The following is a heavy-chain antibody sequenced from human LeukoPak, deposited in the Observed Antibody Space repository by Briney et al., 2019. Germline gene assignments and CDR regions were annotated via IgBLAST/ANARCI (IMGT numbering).Heavy chain of an antibody. Sequence: PSQTLSLTCTVSGGSVSGGDYFWSWIRQPPGKGLEWIGHIYYSGSTYYNPSLKSRVTISVDTSKNQFSLKLSSVTAADTAVYYCASGDRLAARGQIDYWGQGTLVTVSS. V-gene: IGHV4-30-4*01. CDR2: IYYSGST. CDR1: GGSVSGGDYF. CDR3: ASGDRLAARGQIDY. D-gene: IGHD6-6*01. J-gene: IGHJ4*02.